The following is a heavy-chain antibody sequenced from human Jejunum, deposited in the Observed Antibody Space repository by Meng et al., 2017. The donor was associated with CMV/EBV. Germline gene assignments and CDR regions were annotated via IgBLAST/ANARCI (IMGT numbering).Heavy chain of an antibody. CDR2: IDPNTGNP. D-gene: IGHD5-24*01. J-gene: IGHJ4*02. Sequence: QAQLVQSGSQLKQPGASVKVFCRPSGYTFTSYAINWVRQAPGQGPDWMGWIDPNTGNPTYDQGFTGRFVFSLDISVSTAYLQINSLRADDTAVYYCARDSPLDGYSLLDYWGQGTLVTVSS. CDR1: GYTFTSYA. CDR3: ARDSPLDGYSLLDY. V-gene: IGHV7-4-1*02.